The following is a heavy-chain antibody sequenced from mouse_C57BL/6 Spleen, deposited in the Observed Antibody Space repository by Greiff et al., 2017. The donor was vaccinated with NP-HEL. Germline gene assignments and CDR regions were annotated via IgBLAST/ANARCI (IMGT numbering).Heavy chain of an antibody. J-gene: IGHJ2*01. CDR1: GYTFTSYW. D-gene: IGHD1-1*01. CDR3: ARRGSSSNFDD. Sequence: QVQLQQPGAELVKPGASVKLSCKASGYTFTSYWMQWVKQRPGQGLEWIGEIDPSDSYTNYNQKFKGKATLTVDTSSSTAYLQLSSLTSEDSAVYYCARRGSSSNFDDWGQGTTLTVSS. CDR2: IDPSDSYT. V-gene: IGHV1-50*01.